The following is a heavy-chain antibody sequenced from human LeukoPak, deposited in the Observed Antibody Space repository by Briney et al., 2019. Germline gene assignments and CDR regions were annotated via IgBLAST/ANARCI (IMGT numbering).Heavy chain of an antibody. V-gene: IGHV5-51*01. CDR2: IYPGDSDT. D-gene: IGHD2-2*01. J-gene: IGHJ4*02. Sequence: GESLKISCNGSGYSFTSYWIAWVRQMPGKGLEWMGIIYPGDSDTRYSPSFQGQVTISADKSISTAYLQWSSLKASNTAMYYCARTRFCRSTSCYAFDYWGQGTLVTVS. CDR1: GYSFTSYW. CDR3: ARTRFCRSTSCYAFDY.